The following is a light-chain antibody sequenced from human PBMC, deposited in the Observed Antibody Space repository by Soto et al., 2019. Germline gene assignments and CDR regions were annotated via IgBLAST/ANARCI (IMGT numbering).Light chain of an antibody. J-gene: IGKJ1*01. Sequence: EIVLTQSPATLSLSPGERATLSCRASQSVDSYLAWYQQKPGQAPRLLIYDASNRAAGIPARFSGSGSRTDFTLTIGSLEPEDFAVYYCQQRSDWPRTFGQGTKVDIK. V-gene: IGKV3-11*01. CDR1: QSVDSY. CDR2: DAS. CDR3: QQRSDWPRT.